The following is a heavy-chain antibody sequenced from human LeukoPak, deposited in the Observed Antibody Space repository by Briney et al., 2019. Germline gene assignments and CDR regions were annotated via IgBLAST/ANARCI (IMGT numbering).Heavy chain of an antibody. D-gene: IGHD6-13*01. CDR3: AGGEYSSSWYAFDY. CDR2: MKSNSGDT. Sequence: ASVKVSCKTSGYTFIVHDINWVRQAPGQGLEWMGWMKSNSGDTHFAQKFQGRLTMTRNTSISTAFMELSSLRAEDTAVYYCAGGEYSSSWYAFDYWGQGSLVTVSS. V-gene: IGHV1-8*01. CDR1: GYTFIVHD. J-gene: IGHJ4*02.